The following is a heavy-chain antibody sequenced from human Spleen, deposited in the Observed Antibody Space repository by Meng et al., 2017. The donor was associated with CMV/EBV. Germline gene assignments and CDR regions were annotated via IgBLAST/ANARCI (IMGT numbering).Heavy chain of an antibody. Sequence: GGPLRLSCAASGFTFDSYAMHWVRQAPGKGLEWVAVISYDGSNKYYADFVKGRFTISRDNSKNTLYLQMNSLRAEDTAVYYCARDSKSSRYTGGYYYGMDVWGQGTTVTVSS. J-gene: IGHJ6*02. V-gene: IGHV3-30-3*01. D-gene: IGHD6-13*01. CDR2: ISYDGSNK. CDR3: ARDSKSSRYTGGYYYGMDV. CDR1: GFTFDSYA.